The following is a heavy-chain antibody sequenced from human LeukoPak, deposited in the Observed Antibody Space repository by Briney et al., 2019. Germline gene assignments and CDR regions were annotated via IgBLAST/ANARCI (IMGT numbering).Heavy chain of an antibody. J-gene: IGHJ6*02. CDR2: INHSGST. CDR3: ARGPRYYDFWSGTFQVPYYYGMDV. CDR1: GGSFSGYY. Sequence: PSETLSLTCAVYGGSFSGYYWSWIRQPPGKGLEWIGEINHSGSTNYNPSLKSRVTISVDTSKNQFSLKLSSVTAADTAVYYCARGPRYYDFWSGTFQVPYYYGMDVWGQGTTVTVSS. D-gene: IGHD3-3*01. V-gene: IGHV4-34*01.